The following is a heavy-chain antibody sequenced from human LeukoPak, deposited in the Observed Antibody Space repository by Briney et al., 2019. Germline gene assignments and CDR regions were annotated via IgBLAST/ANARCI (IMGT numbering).Heavy chain of an antibody. V-gene: IGHV1-2*02. D-gene: IGHD2-15*01. CDR3: AKAKALVARGYCSGGSCYFDY. J-gene: IGHJ4*02. Sequence: ASVKVSCKASGYTFTGYYMHWVRQAPGQGLEWMGWTNPNSGGTNYAQKFQGRVTMTRDTSISTAYMELSRLRSDDTAVYYCAKAKALVARGYCSGGSCYFDYWGQGTLVTVSS. CDR1: GYTFTGYY. CDR2: TNPNSGGT.